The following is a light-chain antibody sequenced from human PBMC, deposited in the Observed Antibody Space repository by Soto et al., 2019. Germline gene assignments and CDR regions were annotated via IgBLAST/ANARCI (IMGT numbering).Light chain of an antibody. CDR1: QSVSSS. CDR3: QQRRNWPPEVT. J-gene: IGKJ3*01. CDR2: DAS. V-gene: IGKV3-11*01. Sequence: EIVLTQSPDTLSLSPGERATLSCRASQSVSSSLAWYQQKPGQAPRLLIYDASKRATGIPARFSGSGSGTDFTLTLSSLKPEDFAVYYYQQRRNWPPEVTFGPGTKVDIK.